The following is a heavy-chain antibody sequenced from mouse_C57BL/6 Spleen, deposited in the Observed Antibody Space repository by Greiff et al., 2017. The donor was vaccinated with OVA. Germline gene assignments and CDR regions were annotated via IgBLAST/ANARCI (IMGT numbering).Heavy chain of an antibody. Sequence: EVKLQESGPGLVKPSQSLSLTCSVTGYSITSGYYWNWIRQFPGNKLEWMGYISYDGSNNYNPSLKNRISITRDTSKNQFFLKLNSVTTEDTATYYCARAYSKDYAMDYWGQGTSVTVSS. V-gene: IGHV3-6*01. CDR3: ARAYSKDYAMDY. CDR2: ISYDGSN. CDR1: GYSITSGYY. J-gene: IGHJ4*01. D-gene: IGHD2-5*01.